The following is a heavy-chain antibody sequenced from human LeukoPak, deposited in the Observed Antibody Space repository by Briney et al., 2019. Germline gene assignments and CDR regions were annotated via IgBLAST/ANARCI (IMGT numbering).Heavy chain of an antibody. CDR1: GFTFSSYS. CDR2: ISSSSSYI. Sequence: GGSLRLXCAASGFTFSSYSMNWVRQAPGKGLEWVSSISSSSSYIYYADSVKGRFTISRDNAKNSLYLQMNSLRAEDTAVYYCARKGGRYSYGFDYWGQGTLVTVSS. V-gene: IGHV3-21*01. D-gene: IGHD5-18*01. J-gene: IGHJ4*02. CDR3: ARKGGRYSYGFDY.